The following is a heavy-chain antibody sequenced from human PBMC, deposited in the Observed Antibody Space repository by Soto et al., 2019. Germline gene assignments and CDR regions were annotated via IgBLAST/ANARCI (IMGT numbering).Heavy chain of an antibody. J-gene: IGHJ6*03. CDR1: GFTFSDYY. V-gene: IGHV3-11*01. CDR2: SSSSGGST. CDR3: AREPADYYYMDV. Sequence: PGGSLRLSCAASGFTFSDYYMNWIRQAPGKGLEWLSYSSSSGGSTYYADSVKGRFTISRDNAKNSLSLQMNSLRAEDTAVYYCAREPADYYYMDVWGKGTTVTVSS.